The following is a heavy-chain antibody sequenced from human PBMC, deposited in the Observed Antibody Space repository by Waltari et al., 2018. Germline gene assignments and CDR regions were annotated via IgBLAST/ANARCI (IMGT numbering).Heavy chain of an antibody. CDR3: AREKLHCSGGSCYSSARAFDI. Sequence: QVQLPESGPGLVKPSGTLSLTCAVSGGSISSSNWWSWVRQHPGKGLEWIGEIYHSGSTNYNPSLKSRVTISVDKSKNQFSLKLSSVTAADTAVYYCAREKLHCSGGSCYSSARAFDIWGQGTMVTVSS. CDR1: GGSISSSNW. V-gene: IGHV4-4*02. D-gene: IGHD2-15*01. CDR2: IYHSGST. J-gene: IGHJ3*02.